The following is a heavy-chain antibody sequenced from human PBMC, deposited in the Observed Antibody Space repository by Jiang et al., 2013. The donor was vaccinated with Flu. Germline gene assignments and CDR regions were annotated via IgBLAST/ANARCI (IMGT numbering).Heavy chain of an antibody. J-gene: IGHJ3*01. Sequence: TQTLTLTCTFSGFSLSTSGMCMNWIRQSPGKALEWLALIYWDDNKVYSPSLKSRLTITKDTSKSQVVLTVTNMDPVDTATYYCAHLDFWSGNYAFDFWGQGTRVTVSS. CDR3: AHLDFWSGNYAFDF. CDR1: GFSLSTSGMC. D-gene: IGHD3-3*01. CDR2: IYWDDNK. V-gene: IGHV2-5*08.